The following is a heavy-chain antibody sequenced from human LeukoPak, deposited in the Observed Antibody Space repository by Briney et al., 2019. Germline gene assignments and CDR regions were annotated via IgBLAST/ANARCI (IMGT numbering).Heavy chain of an antibody. CDR1: GFTFSDYY. D-gene: IGHD4-17*01. CDR2: ISSSGSTI. Sequence: GGSLRLSCAASGFTFSDYYMSWIRQAPGKGLEWVSYISSSGSTIYYADSVKGRFTISRDNSKNTLYLQMNSLRAEDTAVYYCARDPYGDYYFDYWGQGTLVTVSS. V-gene: IGHV3-11*01. J-gene: IGHJ4*02. CDR3: ARDPYGDYYFDY.